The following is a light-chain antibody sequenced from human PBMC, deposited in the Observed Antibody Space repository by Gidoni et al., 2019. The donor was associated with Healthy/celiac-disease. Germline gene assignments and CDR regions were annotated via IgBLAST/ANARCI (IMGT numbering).Light chain of an antibody. CDR3: MQALQTPYT. J-gene: IGKJ2*01. V-gene: IGKV2-28*01. Sequence: DIVMTQSPLSLPVTPGEPASISCRSSQSLLHSNGYNYFDWFLQKPGQSPQLLIYFGSNRASGVPDRFSGSGSGTDFTLKISRVEAEDVWVYYCMQALQTPYTFGQGTKLEIK. CDR2: FGS. CDR1: QSLLHSNGYNY.